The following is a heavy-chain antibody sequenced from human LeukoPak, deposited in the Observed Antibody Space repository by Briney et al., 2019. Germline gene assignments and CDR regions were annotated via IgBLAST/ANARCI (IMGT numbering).Heavy chain of an antibody. J-gene: IGHJ4*02. CDR3: AKDLRGAADF. V-gene: IGHV3-23*01. Sequence: GGSLRLSCAASGYTFTCCAMSWVRQAPGKGLEWVSAISGSGDSTYYADSVKGRFTMSRDNSKNTLYLQMNSLRAEDTAVYFCAKDLRGAADFWGRGTLVTVSS. D-gene: IGHD6-25*01. CDR2: ISGSGDST. CDR1: GYTFTCCA.